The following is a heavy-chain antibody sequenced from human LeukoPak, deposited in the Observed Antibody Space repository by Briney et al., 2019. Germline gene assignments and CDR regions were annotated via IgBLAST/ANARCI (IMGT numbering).Heavy chain of an antibody. V-gene: IGHV1-2*06. D-gene: IGHD6-25*01. CDR2: INPNINGT. CDR1: GYTFTGYY. CDR3: ARERTPGSGYGVDY. J-gene: IGHJ4*02. Sequence: ASVKVPCKASGYTFTGYYIHWVRQAPGQGLEWMGRINPNINGTNYAQKFQGRVTMTGDRSISTAYMELSRLRSDDTAVYYCARERTPGSGYGVDYWGQGTVVTVSS.